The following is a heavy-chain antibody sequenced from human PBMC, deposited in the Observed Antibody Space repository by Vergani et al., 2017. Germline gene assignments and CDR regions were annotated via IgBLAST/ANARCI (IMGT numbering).Heavy chain of an antibody. CDR3: SRRYCSVTNCYEGGFDV. CDR1: GFTFVDYS. D-gene: IGHD2-2*01. V-gene: IGHV3-49*03. CDR2: IRSKAYGGTT. Sequence: EVQLLESGGGLVQPGRSLRLSCTGSGFTFVDYSVTWLRQAPGKGLEWVGFIRSKAYGGTTEYAASLKGRFTISRDDSKSIAYLQMNSLKTEDTAVYYCSRRYCSVTNCYEGGFDVWGQGTMVTVSS. J-gene: IGHJ3*01.